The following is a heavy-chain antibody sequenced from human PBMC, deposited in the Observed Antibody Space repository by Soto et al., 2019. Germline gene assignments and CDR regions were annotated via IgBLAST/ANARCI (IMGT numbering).Heavy chain of an antibody. J-gene: IGHJ3*02. D-gene: IGHD3-3*01. Sequence: EVQLVESGGGLVQPGGSLRLSCAASGFTVSSNYMSWVRQAPGKGLEWVSVIYSGGSTYYADSVKGRFTISRHNSKNTLYLQMNSLRAEDTAVYYCARALDYDFWSGYSAFDIWGQGTMVTVSS. CDR3: ARALDYDFWSGYSAFDI. CDR2: IYSGGST. V-gene: IGHV3-53*04. CDR1: GFTVSSNY.